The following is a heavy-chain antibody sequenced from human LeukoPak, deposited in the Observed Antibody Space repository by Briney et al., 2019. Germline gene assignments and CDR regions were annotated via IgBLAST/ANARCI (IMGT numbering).Heavy chain of an antibody. CDR1: RFTFTNNA. D-gene: IGHD6-13*01. V-gene: IGHV3-23*01. Sequence: GGSLRLSCAASRFTFTNNALSWFRQAPGKGLEWVSDIRGGGDTYYAESVKGRFTISRDNSKNTLYLQMNSLRAEDTALYYASGHGSNSYWGQGTLVTVSS. J-gene: IGHJ4*02. CDR2: IRGGGDT. CDR3: SGHGSNSY.